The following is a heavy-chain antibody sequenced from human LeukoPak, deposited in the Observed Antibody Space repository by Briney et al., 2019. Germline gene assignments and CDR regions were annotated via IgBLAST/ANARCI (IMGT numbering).Heavy chain of an antibody. CDR3: ARVVATILDSGVDY. Sequence: GGSLRLSCAASGFTFSDYYMSWLRQAPGKGLAGVSYISSSGSTIYYAHSVKGRFTISRDSAKNSLYLQMNSLRAEDTAVYCCARVVATILDSGVDYWGQGALVTVSS. CDR2: ISSSGSTI. V-gene: IGHV3-11*01. J-gene: IGHJ4*02. CDR1: GFTFSDYY. D-gene: IGHD5-12*01.